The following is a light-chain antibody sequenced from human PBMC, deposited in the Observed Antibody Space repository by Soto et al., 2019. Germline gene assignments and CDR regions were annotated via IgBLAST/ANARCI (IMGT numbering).Light chain of an antibody. V-gene: IGLV2-14*01. J-gene: IGLJ1*01. CDR1: RSDVCAYNY. CDR2: EVT. CDR3: SSFTSRITLV. Sequence: QSVLTQPASGSGSPGQSIANSCTGTRSDVCAYNYVSWYQQHPGKAPNLMISEVTNRPSGSSDRFSGSNSGNTASLTIPGLHADDEADYYCSSFTSRITLVYGPGTKVTL.